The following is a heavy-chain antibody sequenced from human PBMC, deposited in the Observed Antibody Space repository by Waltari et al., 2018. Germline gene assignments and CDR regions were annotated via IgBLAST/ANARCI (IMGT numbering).Heavy chain of an antibody. V-gene: IGHV1-3*01. J-gene: IGHJ4*02. D-gene: IGHD3-22*01. CDR1: GYPFTSYP. CDR2: INAGNGNT. CDR3: ARGSRDYYDSSGYYHDY. Sequence: QVQLVQSGAEVKKPGASVKVSCKASGYPFTSYPMHWVPHAPGKRLEWMGWINAGNGNTKYSQKFQGRVTITRDTSASTAYMELSSLRSEDTAVYYCARGSRDYYDSSGYYHDYWGQGTLVTVSS.